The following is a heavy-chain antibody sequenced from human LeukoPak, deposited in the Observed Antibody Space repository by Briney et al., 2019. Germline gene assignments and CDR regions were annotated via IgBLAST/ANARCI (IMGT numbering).Heavy chain of an antibody. V-gene: IGHV3-30*18. J-gene: IGHJ6*03. Sequence: GGSLRLSCAASGFTFSSYGMHWVRQAPGKGLEWVAVISYDGSNKYYADSVKGRFTISRDNSKNTLYLQMNSLRAEDTAVYYCAKVHSGYDDYYYMDVWGKGTTVTVSS. CDR3: AKVHSGYDDYYYMDV. CDR1: GFTFSSYG. D-gene: IGHD5-12*01. CDR2: ISYDGSNK.